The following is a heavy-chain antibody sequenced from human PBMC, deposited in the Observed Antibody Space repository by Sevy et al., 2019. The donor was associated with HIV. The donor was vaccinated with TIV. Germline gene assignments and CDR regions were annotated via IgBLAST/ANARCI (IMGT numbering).Heavy chain of an antibody. CDR3: ARDREVTSYYYYSMDV. CDR1: GYTFTGYY. D-gene: IGHD4-17*01. CDR2: INPNSGGT. V-gene: IGHV1-2*06. Sequence: ASVKVSCKDSGYTFTGYYMHWVRQAPGQGLEWMGRINPNSGGTNYAQKFRGRVTMTRDTSISTAYMELSRLRSDDTAVYYCARDREVTSYYYYSMDVWGQGTTVTVSS. J-gene: IGHJ6*02.